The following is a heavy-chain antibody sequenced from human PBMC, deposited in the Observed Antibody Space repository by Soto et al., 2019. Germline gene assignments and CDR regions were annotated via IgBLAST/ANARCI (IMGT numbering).Heavy chain of an antibody. V-gene: IGHV1-18*01. J-gene: IGHJ4*02. CDR1: GYAFTTYG. CDR3: ARGRYGDY. CDR2: LSAHNGNT. D-gene: IGHD1-1*01. Sequence: QVHLVQSGAEVKKPGASVKVSCQGSGYAFTTYGITWVRQAPGQGLEWMGWLSAHNGNTTSAQKSQGRVTVTSDTSTSTACMELRSLRYDDAAVYCCARGRYGDYWGQGALVSVSS.